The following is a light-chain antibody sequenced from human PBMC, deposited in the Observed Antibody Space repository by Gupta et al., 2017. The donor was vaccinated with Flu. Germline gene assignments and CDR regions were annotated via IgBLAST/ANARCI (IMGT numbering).Light chain of an antibody. CDR1: QDINNY. CDR2: DAS. CDR3: QQYDNLPLT. V-gene: IGKV1-33*01. Sequence: DIQLTQSPPSLSASVGDRVTITCQASQDINNYLNWYQQKPGKAPKLLIYDASNLETGVPSRFSGSGSGTDFTITISSLQPEDIATYYCQQYDNLPLTFGGGTKVEIK. J-gene: IGKJ4*01.